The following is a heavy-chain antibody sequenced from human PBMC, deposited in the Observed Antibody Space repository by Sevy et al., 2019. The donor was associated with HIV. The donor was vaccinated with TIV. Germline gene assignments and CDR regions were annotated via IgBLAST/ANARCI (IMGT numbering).Heavy chain of an antibody. Sequence: SETLSLTCTVSGVSISGGAYYWGWIRQPPGKGLEWIGSISYTGSTYYNPSLKSRVTISVVTSKNQFSLKLTSVIAADTAVYYCARRGDNNWFDPWGQGTLVTVSS. J-gene: IGHJ5*02. V-gene: IGHV4-39*01. CDR2: ISYTGST. CDR3: ARRGDNNWFDP. CDR1: GVSISGGAYY. D-gene: IGHD2-15*01.